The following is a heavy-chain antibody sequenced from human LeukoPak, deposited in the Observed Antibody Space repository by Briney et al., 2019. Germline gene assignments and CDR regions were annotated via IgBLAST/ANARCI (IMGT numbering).Heavy chain of an antibody. CDR3: ARAPPYYYGSGSYYNINPYYYYMDV. CDR1: GFTVSSNY. J-gene: IGHJ6*03. V-gene: IGHV3-66*01. Sequence: GGSLRLSCAASGFTVSSNYMSWVRQAPGKGLEWVSVIYSGGSTYYADSVKGRFTISRDNSKNTLYLQMNSLRAEDTAVYYCARAPPYYYGSGSYYNINPYYYYMDVWGKGTTVTISS. CDR2: IYSGGST. D-gene: IGHD3-10*01.